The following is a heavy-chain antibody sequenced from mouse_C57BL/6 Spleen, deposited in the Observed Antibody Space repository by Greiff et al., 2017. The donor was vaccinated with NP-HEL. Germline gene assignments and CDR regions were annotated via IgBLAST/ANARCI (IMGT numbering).Heavy chain of an antibody. CDR3: AREGSSYWYCDV. CDR2: IYPRSGNT. J-gene: IGHJ1*03. V-gene: IGHV1-81*01. CDR1: GYTFTSYG. D-gene: IGHD1-1*01. Sequence: VQLQQSGAELARPGASVKLSCKASGYTFTSYGISWVKQRTGQGLEWIGEIYPRSGNTYYNEKFKGKATLTADKSSSTAYMELRSLTSEDSAVYFCAREGSSYWYCDVWGTGTTVTVSS.